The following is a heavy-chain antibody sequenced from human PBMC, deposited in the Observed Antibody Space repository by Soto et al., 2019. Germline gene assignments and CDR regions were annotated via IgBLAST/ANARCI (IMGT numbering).Heavy chain of an antibody. CDR1: GGSFSGHY. CDR2: INHSGST. J-gene: IGHJ4*02. D-gene: IGHD2-15*01. Sequence: SETLSLTCAFYGGSFSGHYWCWIRQPPGKGLEWIGEINHSGSTNYNPSLKSRVTISVDTSKDQFSLNLSFVTAADTSVYYCATMGTPATGLYFFDYWGQGSLVTVS. CDR3: ATMGTPATGLYFFDY. V-gene: IGHV4-34*01.